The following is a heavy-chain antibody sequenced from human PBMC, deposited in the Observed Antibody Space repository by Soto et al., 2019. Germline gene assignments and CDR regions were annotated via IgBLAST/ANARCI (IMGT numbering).Heavy chain of an antibody. Sequence: EVQLVESGGGLVQPGGSLRLSCAASGFTFSSYAMHWVRQAPGKGLEYVSAISSNGGSTYYANSVKGRFTISRDNSKNPLYLQMGSLRAEDMAVYYCARGGGSYFFDYWGQGTLVTVSS. CDR3: ARGGGSYFFDY. CDR2: ISSNGGST. D-gene: IGHD1-26*01. J-gene: IGHJ4*02. CDR1: GFTFSSYA. V-gene: IGHV3-64*01.